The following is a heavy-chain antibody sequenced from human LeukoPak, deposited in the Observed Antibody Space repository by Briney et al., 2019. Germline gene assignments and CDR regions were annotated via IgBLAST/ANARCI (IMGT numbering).Heavy chain of an antibody. V-gene: IGHV1-8*03. CDR1: GYTFTSYD. D-gene: IGHD5-24*01. Sequence: ASVKVSCKASGYTFTSYDINWVRQATGQGLEWMGWMNPNSGNTGYAQKFQGRVTITRNTSISTAYMGLSSLRSEDTAVYYCARGWLHPYYMDVWGKGTTVTVSS. J-gene: IGHJ6*03. CDR3: ARGWLHPYYMDV. CDR2: MNPNSGNT.